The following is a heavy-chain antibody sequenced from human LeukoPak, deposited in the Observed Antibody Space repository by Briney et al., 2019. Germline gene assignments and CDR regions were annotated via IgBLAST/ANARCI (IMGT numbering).Heavy chain of an antibody. Sequence: PSETLSLTCTVSGYSISSGYYWGWIRQPPGKGLEWIGSIYYSGSTYYNPSLKSRVTISVDTSKNQFSLKLSSVTAADTAVYYCASMYYYDSSGYPDYWGQGTLVTVSS. J-gene: IGHJ4*02. D-gene: IGHD3-22*01. CDR2: IYYSGST. V-gene: IGHV4-38-2*02. CDR3: ASMYYYDSSGYPDY. CDR1: GYSISSGYY.